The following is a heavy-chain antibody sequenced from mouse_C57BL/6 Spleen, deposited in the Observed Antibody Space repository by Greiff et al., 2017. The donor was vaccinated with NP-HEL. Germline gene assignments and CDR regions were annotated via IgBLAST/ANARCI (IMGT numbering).Heavy chain of an antibody. CDR3: ATPYYGSTFDY. Sequence: QVQLQQPGAELVKPGASVKLSCKASGYTFTSYWMQWVKQRPGQGLEWIGEIDPSDSYTNYNQKFKGKATLTVDTSSSTAYMQLSSLTSEDSAVYYCATPYYGSTFDYWGQSTTLTVSS. J-gene: IGHJ2*01. D-gene: IGHD1-1*01. CDR1: GYTFTSYW. CDR2: IDPSDSYT. V-gene: IGHV1-50*01.